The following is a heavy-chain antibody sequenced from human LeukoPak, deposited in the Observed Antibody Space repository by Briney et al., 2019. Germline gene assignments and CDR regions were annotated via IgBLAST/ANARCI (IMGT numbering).Heavy chain of an antibody. CDR1: GYTFTSYG. CDR3: ARDLDYGEKSEDY. D-gene: IGHD4/OR15-4a*01. CDR2: ISTNKGNT. V-gene: IGHV1-18*01. Sequence: ASVKVSCKASGYTFTSYGITWVRQAPGQGLEWMGWISTNKGNTYYAQKLQGRVTMTTDTSTSTVYMELRSLRSDDTAVYYCARDLDYGEKSEDYWGQGTLVTVSS. J-gene: IGHJ4*02.